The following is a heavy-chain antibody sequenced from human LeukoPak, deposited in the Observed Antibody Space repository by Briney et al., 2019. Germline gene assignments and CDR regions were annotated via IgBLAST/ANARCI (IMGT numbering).Heavy chain of an antibody. J-gene: IGHJ6*02. Sequence: PGGSLRLSCVASGFTFSSYSMNWVRQAPGKGLEWVSSISSSSSYIYYADSVKGRFTISRDNAKNSLYLQMNSLRAEDTAVYYCARDGYSRLGYYYYGMDVWGQGTTVTVSS. V-gene: IGHV3-21*01. CDR1: GFTFSSYS. D-gene: IGHD5-18*01. CDR2: ISSSSSYI. CDR3: ARDGYSRLGYYYYGMDV.